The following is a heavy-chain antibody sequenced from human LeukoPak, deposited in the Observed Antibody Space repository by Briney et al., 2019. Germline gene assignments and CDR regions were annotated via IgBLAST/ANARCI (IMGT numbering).Heavy chain of an antibody. J-gene: IGHJ4*02. V-gene: IGHV3-48*03. CDR1: GFTFSSYE. CDR3: ARDPAPLGY. Sequence: GGSLRLSCAASGFTFSSYEMNWVRQAPGKGLEWVSYISSCGSTIYYADSVKGRFTISRDNAKNSLYLQMNSLRAEDTAVYYCARDPAPLGYCGQGTLVTVSS. D-gene: IGHD2-2*01. CDR2: ISSCGSTI.